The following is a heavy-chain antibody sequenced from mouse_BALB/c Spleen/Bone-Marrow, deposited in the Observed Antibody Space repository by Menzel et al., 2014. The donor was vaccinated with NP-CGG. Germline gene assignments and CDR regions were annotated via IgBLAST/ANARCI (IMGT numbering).Heavy chain of an antibody. CDR1: GFNIKEYY. CDR3: ARGDGYAMDY. J-gene: IGHJ4*01. CDR2: IYPENGTT. Sequence: DVKLQESGAELVRPGALVKLSCKASGFNIKEYYMQWVKQRPEQGLEWIGWIYPENGTTIYHTKFQGKASITADTSSXTAYLQLSSLTSEETDVYYCARGDGYAMDYWGQGTSVTVSS. V-gene: IGHV14-1*02.